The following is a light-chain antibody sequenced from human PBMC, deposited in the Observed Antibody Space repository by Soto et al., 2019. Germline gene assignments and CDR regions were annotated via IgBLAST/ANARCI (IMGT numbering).Light chain of an antibody. Sequence: QSVLTQPPSASGSPGQSVTISCTGTSSDIGAYNYVSWYQQHPGKAPKLMILEVTKRPSGVPDRFSGSKSGNTASLTVSGPQAEDEADYYCFSFAGSTVLFGGGTKLTVL. CDR1: SSDIGAYNY. CDR3: FSFAGSTVL. CDR2: EVT. V-gene: IGLV2-8*01. J-gene: IGLJ2*01.